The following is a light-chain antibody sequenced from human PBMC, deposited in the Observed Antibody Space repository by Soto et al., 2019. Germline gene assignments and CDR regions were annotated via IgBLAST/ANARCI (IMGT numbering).Light chain of an antibody. CDR1: ETINNW. Sequence: DIQMTQSPSTLSASVGDRVTITCRASETINNWLAWYQQKPGKPPKLLISKASNLESGVPSRFSGSRSETEFSLTISGLQTDDFATEYGQQYDSYSLITSAGGTRVDLK. J-gene: IGKJ4*01. V-gene: IGKV1-5*03. CDR3: QQYDSYSLIT. CDR2: KAS.